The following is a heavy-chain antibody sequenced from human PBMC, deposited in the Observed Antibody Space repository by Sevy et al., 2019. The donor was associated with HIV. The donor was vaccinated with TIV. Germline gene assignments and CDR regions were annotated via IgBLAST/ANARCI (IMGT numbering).Heavy chain of an antibody. CDR2: IYFGGRT. V-gene: IGHV4-59*01. CDR1: GGSMTSYY. D-gene: IGHD3-10*01. Sequence: SETLSLTCSVSGGSMTSYYWSWIRQPPGKGLEWIGHIYFGGRTQYNPSLKSRVTISLDSSKHQFSLEVNSVIAADTAVYYCARVFTMEGDAFDIWGQGTMVTVSS. CDR3: ARVFTMEGDAFDI. J-gene: IGHJ3*02.